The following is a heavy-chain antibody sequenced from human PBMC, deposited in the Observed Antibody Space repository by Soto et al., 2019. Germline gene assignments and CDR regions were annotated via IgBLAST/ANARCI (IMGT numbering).Heavy chain of an antibody. CDR3: ARGGITVTSVVRFDP. V-gene: IGHV4-30-2*01. D-gene: IGHD4-17*01. Sequence: QLQLQESGSGLVKPSQTLSLTCGVSGGSISSGGHSWNWIRQPPGTGLEWNGDIYPTGSTYYIPSLKTRVTISVDKSQNQFSLKLTSVTAADTAVYYCARGGITVTSVVRFDPWGQGALVTVSS. J-gene: IGHJ5*02. CDR2: IYPTGST. CDR1: GGSISSGGHS.